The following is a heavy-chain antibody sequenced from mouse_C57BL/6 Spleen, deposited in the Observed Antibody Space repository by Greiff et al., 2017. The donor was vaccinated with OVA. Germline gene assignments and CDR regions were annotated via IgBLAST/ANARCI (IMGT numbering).Heavy chain of an antibody. CDR1: GYTFTSYW. Sequence: QVQLQQSGAELVKPGASVKMSCKASGYTFTSYWITWVKQRPGQGLEWIGDIYPGSGSTNYNEKFKSKATLTVDTSSSTAYMQLSSLTSEDSAVYYCASERNYGSLMDYWGQGTSVTVSS. J-gene: IGHJ4*01. CDR2: IYPGSGST. CDR3: ASERNYGSLMDY. V-gene: IGHV1-55*01. D-gene: IGHD2-2*01.